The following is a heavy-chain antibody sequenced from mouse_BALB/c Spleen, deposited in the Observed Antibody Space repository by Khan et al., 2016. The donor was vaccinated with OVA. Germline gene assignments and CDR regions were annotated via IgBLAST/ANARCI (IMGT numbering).Heavy chain of an antibody. CDR1: GYSITSGYS. CDR3: ARDGYCFDY. CDR2: LYYSGNT. J-gene: IGHJ2*01. V-gene: IGHV3-1*02. D-gene: IGHD2-3*01. Sequence: EVQLQESGPDLVKPSQSLSLTCTVTGYSITSGYSWHWIRQFPGNQLEWMGYLYYSGNTNYNPSLKSRISITRDTSKNHFFLQLSSVTTEDTATYYCARDGYCFDYWGQGTMLTVSA.